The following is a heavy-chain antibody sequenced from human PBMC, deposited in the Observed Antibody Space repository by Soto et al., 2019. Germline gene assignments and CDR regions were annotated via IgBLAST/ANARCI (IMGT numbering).Heavy chain of an antibody. J-gene: IGHJ4*02. CDR2: INPNSGGT. V-gene: IGHV1-2*04. D-gene: IGHD3-22*01. CDR3: ARVVGGYYDSSGYYREEPYYFDY. CDR1: GYNFTGYY. Sequence: ASVKVSCKASGYNFTGYYMHWVRQAPGQGLEWMGWINPNSGGTNYAQKFQGWVTMTRDTSISTAYMELSRLRSDDTAVYYCARVVGGYYDSSGYYREEPYYFDYWGQGTLVTVSS.